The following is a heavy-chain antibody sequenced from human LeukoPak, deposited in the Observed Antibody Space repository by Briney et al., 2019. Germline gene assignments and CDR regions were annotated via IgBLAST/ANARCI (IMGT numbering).Heavy chain of an antibody. CDR1: GGSFSGYY. J-gene: IGHJ6*03. CDR2: INHRGST. V-gene: IGHV4-34*01. CDR3: ATRRGYYYYYMDV. Sequence: SETLSLTCAVYGGSFSGYYWSWIRQPPGKGLEWIGEINHRGSTNYNPSLKSRVTISVDTSKNQFSLKLSSVTAADTAVYYCATRRGYYYYYMDVWGKGTTVTVSS.